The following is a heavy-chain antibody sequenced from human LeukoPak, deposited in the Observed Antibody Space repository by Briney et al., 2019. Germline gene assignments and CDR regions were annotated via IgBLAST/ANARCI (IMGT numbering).Heavy chain of an antibody. J-gene: IGHJ4*02. Sequence: SETLSLTCTVSGGSISRYHWSWVRQPPGKGLGWIGYIYSSGSTNYNPSLKSRVTISLDTSKNQFSLRLSSVTAADTAMYYCARQDYTTGWYFLDQWGQGTLVTVSS. V-gene: IGHV4-59*01. D-gene: IGHD6-19*01. CDR1: GGSISRYH. CDR3: ARQDYTTGWYFLDQ. CDR2: IYSSGST.